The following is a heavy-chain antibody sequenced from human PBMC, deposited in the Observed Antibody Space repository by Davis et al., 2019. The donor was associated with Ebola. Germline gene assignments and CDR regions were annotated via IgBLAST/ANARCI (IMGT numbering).Heavy chain of an antibody. CDR2: IYYSGST. Sequence: SETLSLTCTVSSFSFSSYYWSWIRQPPGKGLEWIGYIYYSGSTNYNPSLKSRVTISVDTSKNQFSLKLSSVTAADTAVYYCARDKRWLQLGYFDLWGRDTLVTVYS. V-gene: IGHV4-59*12. CDR1: SFSFSSYY. J-gene: IGHJ2*01. CDR3: ARDKRWLQLGYFDL. D-gene: IGHD5-24*01.